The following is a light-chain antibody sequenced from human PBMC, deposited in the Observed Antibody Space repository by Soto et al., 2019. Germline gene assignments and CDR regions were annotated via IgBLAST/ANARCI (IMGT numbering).Light chain of an antibody. J-gene: IGKJ2*01. Sequence: EIVLAQSPGTLSLSPGERATLSCRASQSVSSSYLAWYQQKPGQAPRLLIYGASYRATGIPARFSGSGSGTDFTLTISRLEPEDFAVYYCQQYGSSLYTFGQGTKLEIK. CDR2: GAS. CDR1: QSVSSSY. CDR3: QQYGSSLYT. V-gene: IGKV3-20*01.